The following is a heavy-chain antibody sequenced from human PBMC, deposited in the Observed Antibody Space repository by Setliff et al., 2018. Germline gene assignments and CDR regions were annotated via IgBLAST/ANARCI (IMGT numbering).Heavy chain of an antibody. Sequence: AASVKVSCKASGYTFTSYYMHWVRQAPGQGLEWMGIINPSGGSTSYAQKFQGRVTMTRDTSTSTVYMELSSLRSEDTAVYYCARDRGYYYDSSGSSLDYWGQGTLVTVSS. CDR2: INPSGGST. J-gene: IGHJ4*02. CDR3: ARDRGYYYDSSGSSLDY. D-gene: IGHD3-22*01. V-gene: IGHV1-46*01. CDR1: GYTFTSYY.